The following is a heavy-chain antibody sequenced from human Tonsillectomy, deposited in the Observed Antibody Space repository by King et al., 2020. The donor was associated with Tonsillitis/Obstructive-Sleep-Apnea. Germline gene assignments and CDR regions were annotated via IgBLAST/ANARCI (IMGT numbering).Heavy chain of an antibody. J-gene: IGHJ3*02. CDR1: GGSFSGYY. V-gene: IGHV4-34*01. Sequence: VQLTQWGAGLLKPSETLSLTCAVYGGSFSGYYWNWIRQPPGKGLEWIGEINHSGSTNYNPSLKSRVTISVDTSKNQFSLKLSSVTAADTAVYYCVGRLTAFDICGQGTMVTVSS. CDR3: VGRLTAFDI. D-gene: IGHD1-14*01. CDR2: INHSGST.